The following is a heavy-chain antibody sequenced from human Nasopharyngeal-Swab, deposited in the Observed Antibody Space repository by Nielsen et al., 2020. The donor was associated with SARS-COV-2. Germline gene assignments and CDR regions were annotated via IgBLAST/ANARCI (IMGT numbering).Heavy chain of an antibody. CDR1: GYTFRIYY. Sequence: ASVKVSCKASGYTFRIYYMHWVRQAPGQGLEWMGLINPSGGQTTYAQKFQGRVTMTRDTSTSTAYMELSSLRSEDTAVYYCARDLDPATAGALDIWGQGTMVTVSS. V-gene: IGHV1-46*01. CDR2: INPSGGQT. J-gene: IGHJ3*02. CDR3: ARDLDPATAGALDI. D-gene: IGHD2-2*01.